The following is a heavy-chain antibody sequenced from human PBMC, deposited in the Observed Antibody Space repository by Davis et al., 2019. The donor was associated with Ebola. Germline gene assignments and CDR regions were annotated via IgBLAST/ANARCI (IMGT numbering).Heavy chain of an antibody. J-gene: IGHJ3*02. CDR1: GFTVSSNY. Sequence: GGSLRLSCAASGFTVSSNYMSWVRQAPGKGLEWVSAISGSGGSTYYADSVKGRFTISRDNSKNTLYLQMNSLRAEDTAVYYCARVRTVTPDDAFDIWGQGTMVTVSS. CDR3: ARVRTVTPDDAFDI. V-gene: IGHV3-23*01. D-gene: IGHD4-17*01. CDR2: ISGSGGST.